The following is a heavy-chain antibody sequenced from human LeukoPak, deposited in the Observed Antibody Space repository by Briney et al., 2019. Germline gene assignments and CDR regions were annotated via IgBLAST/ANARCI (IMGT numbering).Heavy chain of an antibody. CDR2: IHYGGSP. Sequence: SETLSLTCTVSGGSISFGGYHWGWIRQPPGKGLEWIGNIHYGGSPYYNPSLKSRITISDDTFKNQFSLKLYSVTAADTAVYYCARRSGSGDSRRPFDYWGQGTLVTVSS. CDR1: GGSISFGGYH. CDR3: ARRSGSGDSRRPFDY. D-gene: IGHD4-17*01. J-gene: IGHJ4*02. V-gene: IGHV4-39*01.